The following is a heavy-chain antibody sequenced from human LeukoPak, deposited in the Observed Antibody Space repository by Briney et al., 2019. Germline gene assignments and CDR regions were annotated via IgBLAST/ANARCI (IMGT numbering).Heavy chain of an antibody. CDR2: ISYDGSNK. Sequence: GGSLRLSCAASGFTFSSYALHWVRQAPGKGLEWVAVISYDGSNKYYADSVKGRFTISRDNSKNTLYLQMNSLRAEDTAVYYCARDDLDDHGDYNPDYWGKGTLVTVSS. CDR1: GFTFSSYA. CDR3: ARDDLDDHGDYNPDY. J-gene: IGHJ4*02. D-gene: IGHD4-17*01. V-gene: IGHV3-30-3*01.